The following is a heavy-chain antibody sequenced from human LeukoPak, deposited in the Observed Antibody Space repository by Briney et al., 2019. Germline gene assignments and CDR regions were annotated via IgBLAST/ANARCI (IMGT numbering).Heavy chain of an antibody. V-gene: IGHV4-39*01. D-gene: IGHD3-22*01. CDR3: ASLSGYYYVSLDY. J-gene: IGHJ4*02. CDR1: GGSISSSSYY. CDR2: IYYSGST. Sequence: SETLSLTCTVSGGSISSSSYYWGWIRQPPGKGLEWIGSIYYSGSTYYNPSLKSRVTISVDTSKNQFSLKLSSVTAADTAVYYCASLSGYYYVSLDYWGQGTLVTVSS.